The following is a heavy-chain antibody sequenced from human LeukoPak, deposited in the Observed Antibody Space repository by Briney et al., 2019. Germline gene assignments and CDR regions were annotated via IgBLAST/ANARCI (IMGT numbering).Heavy chain of an antibody. D-gene: IGHD3-9*01. V-gene: IGHV3-7*01. CDR2: IKQDGSEK. J-gene: IGHJ4*02. CDR1: GFTFSSYW. Sequence: GGSLRLSCAASGFTFSSYWMSWVRQAPGKGLEWVANIKQDGSEKYYVDSVKGRFTISRDNDKNSLYLQMNSLRAEDTAVYYCARDRYYDILTGYSSPSYYFDYWGQGTLVTVSS. CDR3: ARDRYYDILTGYSSPSYYFDY.